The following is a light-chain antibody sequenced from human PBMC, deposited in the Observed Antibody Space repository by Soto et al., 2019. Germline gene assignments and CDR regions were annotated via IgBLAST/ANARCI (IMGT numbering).Light chain of an antibody. CDR2: EVS. J-gene: IGLJ1*01. Sequence: ALTQPASVSGSPGQSITISCTGTSSDVGGYNYVSWYQQHPGKAPKLMIYEVSNRPSGVSNRFSGSKSGNTASLTISGLQAEDEADYYCSSYTSSSPLFGTGTKVTVL. V-gene: IGLV2-14*01. CDR3: SSYTSSSPL. CDR1: SSDVGGYNY.